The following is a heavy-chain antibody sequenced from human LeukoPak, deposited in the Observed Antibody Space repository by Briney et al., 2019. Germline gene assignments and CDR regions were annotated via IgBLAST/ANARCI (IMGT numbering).Heavy chain of an antibody. V-gene: IGHV3-33*01. D-gene: IGHD4-17*01. CDR3: ARDSDYGDGFDY. CDR1: GFTFNNYG. Sequence: GRSLRLSCAASGFTFNNYGMHWVRQAPGKGLEWVAVIWFDGSNKYYADSVKGRFLLSRDNSLNTLYLQMNSLRAGDTAVYYCARDSDYGDGFDYWGQGALVTVSS. J-gene: IGHJ4*02. CDR2: IWFDGSNK.